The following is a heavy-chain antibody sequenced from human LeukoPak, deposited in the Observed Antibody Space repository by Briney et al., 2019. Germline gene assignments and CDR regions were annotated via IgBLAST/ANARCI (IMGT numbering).Heavy chain of an antibody. Sequence: SETLSLTCAVYGGSFSGYYWSWIRQPPGKGLEWIGEIIHSGSTNYNPSLKSRVTISIDTSKNQFSLKLSSVTAADTAVYYCARGDYYDSSGYYYRHFDYWGQGTLVTVSS. CDR3: ARGDYYDSSGYYYRHFDY. V-gene: IGHV4-34*01. D-gene: IGHD3-22*01. CDR2: IIHSGST. CDR1: GGSFSGYY. J-gene: IGHJ4*02.